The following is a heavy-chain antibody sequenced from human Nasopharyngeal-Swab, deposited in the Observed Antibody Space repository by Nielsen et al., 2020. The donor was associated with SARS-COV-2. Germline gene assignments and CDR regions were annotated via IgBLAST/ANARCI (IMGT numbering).Heavy chain of an antibody. Sequence: ASVKVSCKASGYTFTSYGISWVRQAPGQGLEWMGWINTNTGNPTYAQGFTGRFVFSLDTSVSTAYLQISSLKAEDTAVYYCARDLRTDAFDIWGEGTMVTVSS. D-gene: IGHD4-17*01. V-gene: IGHV7-4-1*02. J-gene: IGHJ3*02. CDR3: ARDLRTDAFDI. CDR2: INTNTGNP. CDR1: GYTFTSYG.